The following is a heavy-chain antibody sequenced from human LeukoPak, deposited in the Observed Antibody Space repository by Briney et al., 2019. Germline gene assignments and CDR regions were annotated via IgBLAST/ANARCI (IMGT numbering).Heavy chain of an antibody. J-gene: IGHJ3*02. CDR2: IYYSGST. V-gene: IGHV4-59*01. Sequence: SETLSLTCTVSDGSISSYYWSWIRQSPGKGLKWIGYIYYSGSTNYSPPLKSRVTISVDTPKNQFSLKLSSVTAADTAVYYCARGYCRGTSCNRYTFDIWGQGTMVTVSS. D-gene: IGHD2-2*01. CDR3: ARGYCRGTSCNRYTFDI. CDR1: DGSISSYY.